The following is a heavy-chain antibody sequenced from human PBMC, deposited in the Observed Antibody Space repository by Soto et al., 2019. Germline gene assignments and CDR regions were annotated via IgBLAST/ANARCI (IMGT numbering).Heavy chain of an antibody. CDR2: IIPIFGTA. Sequence: SVKVSCKASGGTFSSYAISWVRQAPGQGLGWMGGIIPIFGTANYAQKFQGRVTITADESTSTAYMELSSLRSEDTAVYYCARHDVDTAMVTGDYYFDYLGQGTLVTVSS. CDR3: ARHDVDTAMVTGDYYFDY. CDR1: GGTFSSYA. J-gene: IGHJ4*02. V-gene: IGHV1-69*13. D-gene: IGHD5-18*01.